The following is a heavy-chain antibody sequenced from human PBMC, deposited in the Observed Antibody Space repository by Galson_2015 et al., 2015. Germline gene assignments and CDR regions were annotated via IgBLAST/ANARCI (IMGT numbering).Heavy chain of an antibody. CDR1: GFTFSSYA. CDR3: AHTFWSGHYYFDY. J-gene: IGHJ4*02. V-gene: IGHV3-23*01. Sequence: SLRLSCAASGFTFSSYAMSWVRQAPGKGLEWVSVIGGSGVTTYYAESVKGRFTISRDNSKNTLYLQMNGLRAEDTAIYYCAHTFWSGHYYFDYWGQGTLVTVSS. CDR2: IGGSGVTT. D-gene: IGHD3-3*01.